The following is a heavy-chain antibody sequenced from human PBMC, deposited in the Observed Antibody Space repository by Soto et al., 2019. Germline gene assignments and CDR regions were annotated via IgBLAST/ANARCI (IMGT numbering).Heavy chain of an antibody. Sequence: EVQLLESGGGLVQPGGSLRLSCAASGFTFSSYAMSWVRQAPGKGLEWVSVISGSGGSTYYADSVKGRFTISRDNSKNTLYLQMNSLRAEDTAVYYCAKDRGYYIWGSYRTQSHFDYWGQGTLVTVSS. V-gene: IGHV3-23*01. CDR3: AKDRGYYIWGSYRTQSHFDY. CDR1: GFTFSSYA. D-gene: IGHD3-16*02. CDR2: ISGSGGST. J-gene: IGHJ4*02.